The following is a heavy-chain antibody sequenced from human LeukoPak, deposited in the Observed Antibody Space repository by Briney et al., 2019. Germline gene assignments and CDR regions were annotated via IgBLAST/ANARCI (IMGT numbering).Heavy chain of an antibody. Sequence: SETLSLTCAVYGGFFGGYYWTWIRQSPGKGLEWIGEINHSGWTNYNPSLESRVTISLDASRTQFSLKMNSLTAADTAVYFCARSLLWPTGASESWGQGTTVTVSS. D-gene: IGHD2-8*02. CDR3: ARSLLWPTGASES. V-gene: IGHV4-34*01. CDR2: INHSGWT. J-gene: IGHJ3*02. CDR1: GGFFGGYY.